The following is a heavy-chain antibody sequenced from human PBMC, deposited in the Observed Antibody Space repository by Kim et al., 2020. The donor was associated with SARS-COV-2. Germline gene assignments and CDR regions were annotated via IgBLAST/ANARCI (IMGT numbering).Heavy chain of an antibody. CDR1: DASMRGSY. Sequence: SETLSLNCSVSDASMRGSYWSWLRQPPGKGLEWIGYVYYSGSTDYNPSLKSRVTISVDTSKKHFSLSLTSVTAADTAVYYCARDRGGTYYEGYDTWGQGTLVTVSS. CDR2: VYYSGST. J-gene: IGHJ5*02. D-gene: IGHD1-26*01. CDR3: ARDRGGTYYEGYDT. V-gene: IGHV4-59*13.